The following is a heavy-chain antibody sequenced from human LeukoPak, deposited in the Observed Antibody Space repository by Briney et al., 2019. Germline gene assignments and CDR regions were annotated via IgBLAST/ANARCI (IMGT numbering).Heavy chain of an antibody. Sequence: SETLSLTCTVPGGSISSSSYYWGWIRQPPGKGLEWIGSIYHSGSTYYNPSLKSRVTISLDTSKNQFSLKLSSVTAADTAVYYCARLSGSPDLIDSWGQGTLVTVSS. J-gene: IGHJ4*02. CDR3: ARLSGSPDLIDS. CDR2: IYHSGST. D-gene: IGHD1-26*01. CDR1: GGSISSSSYY. V-gene: IGHV4-39*07.